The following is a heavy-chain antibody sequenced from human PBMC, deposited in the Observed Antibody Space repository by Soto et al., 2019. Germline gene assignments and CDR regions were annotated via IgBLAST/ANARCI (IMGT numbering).Heavy chain of an antibody. Sequence: GESLKLSCKGSGYSFTSYWIGWVRQMPGKGLEWMGIIYPGDSDTRYSPSFQGQVTISADKSISTAYLQWSSLKASDTAMYYCARLSCSSTSCYTPYYYYGMDVWGQGTTVTVSS. D-gene: IGHD2-2*02. CDR2: IYPGDSDT. CDR1: GYSFTSYW. V-gene: IGHV5-51*01. CDR3: ARLSCSSTSCYTPYYYYGMDV. J-gene: IGHJ6*02.